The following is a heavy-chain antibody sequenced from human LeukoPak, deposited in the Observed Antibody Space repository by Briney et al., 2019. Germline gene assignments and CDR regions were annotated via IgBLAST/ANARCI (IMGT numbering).Heavy chain of an antibody. CDR2: ISSSSSYI. J-gene: IGHJ4*02. CDR1: GFTFSSYS. Sequence: MSGGSLRLSCAASGFTFSSYSMNWVRQAPGKGLEWVSSISSSSSYIYYADSVKGRFTISRDNSKNTLYLQINSLRAEDTAVYYCADMVTDTTLVRGVILNYFDYWGQGTLVTVSS. CDR3: ADMVTDTTLVRGVILNYFDY. V-gene: IGHV3-21*04. D-gene: IGHD3-10*01.